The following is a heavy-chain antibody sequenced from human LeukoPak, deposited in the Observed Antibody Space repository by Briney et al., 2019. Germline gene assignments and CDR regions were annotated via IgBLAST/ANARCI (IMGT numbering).Heavy chain of an antibody. J-gene: IGHJ4*02. V-gene: IGHV1-2*02. CDR2: INPNSGGT. CDR1: GSTFTDYY. CDR3: ARAAHSGYGPV. Sequence: ASVKVSCKASGSTFTDYYMHWVRQAPGQGLEWMGWINPNSGGTNFAQKFQGRVTMTRDTSISTAYMELRSLRSDDTAVYYCARAAHSGYGPVWGQGTLVTVSS. D-gene: IGHD5-12*01.